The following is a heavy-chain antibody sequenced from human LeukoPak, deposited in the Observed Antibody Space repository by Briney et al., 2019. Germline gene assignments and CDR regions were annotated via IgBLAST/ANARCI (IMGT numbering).Heavy chain of an antibody. J-gene: IGHJ4*02. CDR2: INSDGSST. Sequence: QSGGSLRLSCAASGFTFSSYGMHWVRQAPGKGLVWVSRINSDGSSTSYADSVKGRFTISRDNSEDTLYLQMNSLRVDDTAVYYCARAVGPFDYWGQGTLVIVSS. CDR3: ARAVGPFDY. V-gene: IGHV3-74*01. CDR1: GFTFSSYG. D-gene: IGHD3/OR15-3a*01.